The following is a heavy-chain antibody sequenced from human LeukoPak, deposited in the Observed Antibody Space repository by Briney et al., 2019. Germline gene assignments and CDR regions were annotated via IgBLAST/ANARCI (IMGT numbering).Heavy chain of an antibody. CDR2: IYPGDSDT. J-gene: IGHJ4*02. CDR3: ARRAGGYYDSSTRVDY. CDR1: GYSFTSYW. V-gene: IGHV5-51*01. Sequence: GESLKISCKGSGYSFTSYWIGWVRQMPGKGLEWMGIIYPGDSDTRYSPSFRGQATISADKSISTAYLQWSSLKASDTAMYYCARRAGGYYDSSTRVDYWGQGTLVTVSS. D-gene: IGHD3-22*01.